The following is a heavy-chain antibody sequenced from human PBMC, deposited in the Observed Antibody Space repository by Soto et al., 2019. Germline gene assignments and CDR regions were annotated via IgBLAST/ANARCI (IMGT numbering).Heavy chain of an antibody. Sequence: AETLSLNCTVSGGSISSYYWSWIRQPPGKGLEWIGYIYYSGSTNYNPSLKSRVTISVDTSKNQFSLKLSSVTAADTAVYYRARLQADCSGGSCFNRDALDIWGQGTMVTVSS. D-gene: IGHD2-15*01. CDR1: GGSISSYY. CDR2: IYYSGST. CDR3: ARLQADCSGGSCFNRDALDI. J-gene: IGHJ3*02. V-gene: IGHV4-59*08.